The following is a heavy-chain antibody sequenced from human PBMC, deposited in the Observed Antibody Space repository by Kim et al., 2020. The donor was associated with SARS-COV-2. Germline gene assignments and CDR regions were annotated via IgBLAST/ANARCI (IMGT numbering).Heavy chain of an antibody. CDR2: IYSDGSST. J-gene: IGHJ4*02. V-gene: IGHV3-74*01. D-gene: IGHD2-2*01. CDR1: GFTFSSYW. CDR3: ARASSTSGYY. Sequence: GGSLRLSCAASGFTFSSYWMHWVRQAPGKGLVWVSRIYSDGSSTNYADSVKGRFTISRDNAKNTLFLQMNSLRAEDTAVYYCARASSTSGYYWGQGTLVTVSS.